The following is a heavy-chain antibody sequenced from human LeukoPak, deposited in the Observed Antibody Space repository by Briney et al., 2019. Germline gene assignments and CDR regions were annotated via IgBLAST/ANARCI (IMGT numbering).Heavy chain of an antibody. CDR2: ISYDGSNK. CDR1: GFTFSNYA. J-gene: IGHJ4*02. CDR3: ARDPMYSNQRGYFDY. V-gene: IGHV3-30*01. Sequence: GGSLRPSCAASGFTFSNYAMHWVRQAPGKGLEWVAVISYDGSNKYHADSVKGRFTISRDNSKNTLYLQMNSLRAEDTAVYYCARDPMYSNQRGYFDYWGQGTLVTVSS. D-gene: IGHD5-18*01.